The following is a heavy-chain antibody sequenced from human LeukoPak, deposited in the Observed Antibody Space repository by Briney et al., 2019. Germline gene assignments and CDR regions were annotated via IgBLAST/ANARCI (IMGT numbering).Heavy chain of an antibody. J-gene: IGHJ6*03. Sequence: SETLSLTCTVSGGSISSYYWSWIRQPPGKGLEWIGYIYYSGSTNYNPSLKSRVTISVDTSKNQFSLKLSSVTAADTAVYYCARGRYYDSSGYSGPYYYYMDVWGKGTTVTVSS. CDR1: GGSISSYY. D-gene: IGHD3-22*01. CDR2: IYYSGST. CDR3: ARGRYYDSSGYSGPYYYYMDV. V-gene: IGHV4-59*01.